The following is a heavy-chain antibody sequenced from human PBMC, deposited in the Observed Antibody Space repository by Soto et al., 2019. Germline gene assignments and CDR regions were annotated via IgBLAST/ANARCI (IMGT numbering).Heavy chain of an antibody. CDR3: SRGEQQLVLGWFDP. V-gene: IGHV6-1*01. CDR1: GDSVSSNSAA. Sequence: SQTLSLTCAISGDSVSSNSAAWNWIRQSPSRGLEWLGRTYYRSKWYNDYAVSVKSRITINPDTSKNQFSLQLNSVTPEDTAVYYCSRGEQQLVLGWFDPLGQGTLVTVSS. D-gene: IGHD6-13*01. CDR2: TYYRSKWYN. J-gene: IGHJ5*02.